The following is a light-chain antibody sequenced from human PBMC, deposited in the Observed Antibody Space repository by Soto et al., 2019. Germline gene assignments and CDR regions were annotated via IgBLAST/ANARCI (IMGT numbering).Light chain of an antibody. J-gene: IGKJ2*01. CDR2: KAF. Sequence: DVVMTQSPLSLPVTLGQPASISCRSSQSIVYSDGNAYLSWFQQRPGKSPRRLIYKAFNRDSGVPDRFSGRGSGTDFTLKISRVEAEDVGVYYCMQGTHWPPVTFGQGTKLEIK. V-gene: IGKV2-30*01. CDR1: QSIVYSDGNAY. CDR3: MQGTHWPPVT.